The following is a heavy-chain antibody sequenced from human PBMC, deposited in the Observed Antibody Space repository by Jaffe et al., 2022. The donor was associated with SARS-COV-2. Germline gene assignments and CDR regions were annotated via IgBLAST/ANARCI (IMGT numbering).Heavy chain of an antibody. V-gene: IGHV1-46*01. CDR3: ARECPSGSSSCHYGMDV. J-gene: IGHJ6*02. CDR2: INPSGGST. Sequence: QVQLVQSGAEVKKPGASVKVSCKASGYTFTSYYMHWVRQAPGQGLEWMGIINPSGGSTSYAQKFQGRVTMTRDTSTSTVYMELSSLRSEDTAVYYCARECPSGSSSCHYGMDVWGQGTTVTVSS. CDR1: GYTFTSYY. D-gene: IGHD6-13*01.